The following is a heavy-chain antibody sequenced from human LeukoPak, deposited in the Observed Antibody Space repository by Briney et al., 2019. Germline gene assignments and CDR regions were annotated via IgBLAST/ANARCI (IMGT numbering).Heavy chain of an antibody. D-gene: IGHD6-19*01. J-gene: IGHJ4*02. CDR1: GFTFTNYW. CDR2: INTDGTVT. CDR3: ATKQWLAPPPDS. Sequence: GGSLRLSCAASGFTFTNYWMLWVRQAPGKGLESVSRINTDGTVTTYADSVKGRFTVSRDNADNTMFLQMNSVRDEDTAVYYCATKQWLAPPPDSWGQGTPVTVSS. V-gene: IGHV3-74*01.